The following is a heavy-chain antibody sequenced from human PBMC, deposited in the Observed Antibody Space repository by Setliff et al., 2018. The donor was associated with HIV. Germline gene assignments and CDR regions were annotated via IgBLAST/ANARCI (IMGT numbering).Heavy chain of an antibody. D-gene: IGHD3-22*01. CDR3: ARNPDTSGYLYYYYYMDV. V-gene: IGHV1-2*02. CDR2: INPNGGGT. Sequence: ASVKVSCKASGYTFTDYYMHWLRQAPGQGLEWMGWINPNGGGTNFAQKFQGRVTMTRDTSISTAYMELSRLRSDDTAVYYCARNPDTSGYLYYYYYMDVWGKGTTVTVSS. CDR1: GYTFTDYY. J-gene: IGHJ6*03.